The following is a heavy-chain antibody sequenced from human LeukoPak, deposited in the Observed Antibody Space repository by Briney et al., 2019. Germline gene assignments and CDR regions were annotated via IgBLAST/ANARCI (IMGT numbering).Heavy chain of an antibody. J-gene: IGHJ6*02. CDR1: GGSISSYY. CDR2: IYYSGST. Sequence: SETLSLARPVSGGSISSYYWSWIRQPPGKGLEWIGYIYYSGSTNYNPSLKSRVTISVDMSKNQFSLKLSSVTAADTAVYYCAREDPQTTVPEGLDVWGQGTTVTVSS. CDR3: AREDPQTTVPEGLDV. V-gene: IGHV4-59*01. D-gene: IGHD4-17*01.